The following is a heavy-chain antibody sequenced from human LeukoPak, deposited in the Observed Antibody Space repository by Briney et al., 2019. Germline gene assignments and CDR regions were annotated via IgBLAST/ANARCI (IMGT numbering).Heavy chain of an antibody. CDR1: GGSISSSSYY. J-gene: IGHJ4*02. CDR2: IYYSGST. D-gene: IGHD3-10*01. CDR3: ARLHGTRVRGVIGYFDY. V-gene: IGHV4-39*01. Sequence: SETLSLTCTVSGGSISSSSYYWGWIRQPPGKGLEWIGSIYYSGSTYYNPSLKSRVTISVDTSKNQFSLKLSSVTAADTAVYYCARLHGTRVRGVIGYFDYWGQGTLVTVSS.